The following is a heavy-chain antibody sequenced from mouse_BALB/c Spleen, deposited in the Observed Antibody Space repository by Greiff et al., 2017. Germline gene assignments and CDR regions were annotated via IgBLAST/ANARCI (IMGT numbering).Heavy chain of an antibody. V-gene: IGHV2-9*02. CDR1: GFSLTSYG. J-gene: IGHJ3*01. Sequence: VKLVESGPGLVAPSQSLSITCTVSGFSLTSYGVHWVRQPPGKGLEWLGVIWAGGSTNYNSALMSRLSISKDNSKSQVFLKMNSLQTDDTAMYYCASLNYYGSSPFADWGQGTLVTVSA. CDR2: IWAGGST. CDR3: ASLNYYGSSPFAD. D-gene: IGHD1-1*01.